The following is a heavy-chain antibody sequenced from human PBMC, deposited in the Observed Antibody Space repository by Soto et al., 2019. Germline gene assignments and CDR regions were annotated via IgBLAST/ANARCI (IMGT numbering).Heavy chain of an antibody. CDR3: ARDYYGSGNYPYFDY. CDR2: IWSDESNK. J-gene: IGHJ4*02. D-gene: IGHD3-10*01. Sequence: QVQLVESGGGVVKPGRSLRLSCAASGFTFSSYGMHWVRQAPGKGLEGVAVIWSDESNKYYADSVKGRFTISRDNSRNTRYLQMNSLRAEDTAVYYCARDYYGSGNYPYFDYWGQGTLVTVSS. CDR1: GFTFSSYG. V-gene: IGHV3-33*01.